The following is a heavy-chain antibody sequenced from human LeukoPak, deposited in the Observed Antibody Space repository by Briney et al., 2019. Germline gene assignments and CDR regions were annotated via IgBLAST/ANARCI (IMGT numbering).Heavy chain of an antibody. CDR3: ARDSSSFEYNWFDP. CDR1: DDSISSYY. V-gene: IGHV4-59*01. Sequence: PSETLSLTCAVSDDSISSYYWSWIRQPPGKGLEWIGYIYYNGRTNYNPSLKSRVTISVDTSKNQFSLKLSSVTAADTAVYYCARDSSSFEYNWFDPWGQGTLVTVSS. CDR2: IYYNGRT. D-gene: IGHD6-13*01. J-gene: IGHJ5*02.